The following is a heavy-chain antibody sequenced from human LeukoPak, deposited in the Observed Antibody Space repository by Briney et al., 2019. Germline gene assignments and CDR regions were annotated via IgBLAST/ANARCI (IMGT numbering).Heavy chain of an antibody. D-gene: IGHD4-11*01. CDR1: GFTFSDYN. CDR2: ISYDGSNK. V-gene: IGHV3-30*03. Sequence: QAGGSLRLSCAASGFTFSDYNMRWIRQAPGKGLEWVAVISYDGSNKYYADSVKGRFTISRDNSKNTLYLQMNSLRAEDTAVYYCAREGLTTVTYFFGYYMDVWGKGTTVTVSS. CDR3: AREGLTTVTYFFGYYMDV. J-gene: IGHJ6*03.